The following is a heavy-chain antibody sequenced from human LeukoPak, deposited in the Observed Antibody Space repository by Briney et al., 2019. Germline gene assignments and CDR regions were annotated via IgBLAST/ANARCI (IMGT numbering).Heavy chain of an antibody. J-gene: IGHJ6*04. CDR3: ARGVRGRGGSCYYGMDV. Sequence: SETLSLTCAVSGGSISSCGYSWSWIRQPPGKGLEWIGYIYHSGSTYYNPSLKSRVTIAVDRSKNQFTLKLCSVSAADTAVYYCARGVRGRGGSCYYGMDVWGKETTVTVS. CDR1: GGSISSCGYS. V-gene: IGHV4-30-2*01. D-gene: IGHD2-15*01. CDR2: IYHSGST.